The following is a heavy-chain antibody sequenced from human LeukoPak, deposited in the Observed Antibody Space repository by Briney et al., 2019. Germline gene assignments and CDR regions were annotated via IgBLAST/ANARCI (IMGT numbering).Heavy chain of an antibody. CDR2: ISYDGSNK. J-gene: IGHJ4*02. V-gene: IGHV3-30-3*01. CDR3: ATTFGR. CDR1: GFTFSSYA. Sequence: GGSLRLSCAASGFTFSSYAMHWVRQAPGKGLEWVAVISYDGSNKYYADSVKGRFTISRDNSKNTLYLQMNSLRAEDTAVYYCATTFGRGGQGTLVTVSS. D-gene: IGHD3-10*02.